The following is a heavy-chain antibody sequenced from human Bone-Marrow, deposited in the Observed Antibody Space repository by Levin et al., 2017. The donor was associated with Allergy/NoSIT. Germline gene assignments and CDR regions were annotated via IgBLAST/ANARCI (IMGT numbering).Heavy chain of an antibody. CDR2: ISGGGGTI. V-gene: IGHV3-48*03. Sequence: SGGSLRLSCAASGFTFSTFEMNWVRQAPGKGLEWVSYISGGGGTIYYADSVKGRFTISRDNAKNALYLQMNSLRAEDTALYYCAREKRDYFDFWGQGTLVTVSS. CDR3: AREKRDYFDF. J-gene: IGHJ4*02. CDR1: GFTFSTFE.